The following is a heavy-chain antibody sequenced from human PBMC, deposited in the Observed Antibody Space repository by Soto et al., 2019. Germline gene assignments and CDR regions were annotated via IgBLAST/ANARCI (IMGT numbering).Heavy chain of an antibody. CDR2: IYYSGST. V-gene: IGHV4-59*08. CDR3: ARRYGGNLDY. J-gene: IGHJ4*02. CDR1: GASISSYY. Sequence: QVQLKESGPGLVTPSETVSLTCTVSGASISSYYWRWIRQPPGKGLEWIGYIYYSGSTNYNPSLKSRVTISVDTSKNQFSLKLSSVTAADTAVYYCARRYGGNLDYWGQGTLVTVSS. D-gene: IGHD1-26*01.